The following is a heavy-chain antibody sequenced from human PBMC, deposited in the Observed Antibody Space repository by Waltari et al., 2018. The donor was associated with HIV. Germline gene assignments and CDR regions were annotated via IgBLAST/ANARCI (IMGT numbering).Heavy chain of an antibody. CDR3: AKDMHDSSGYLFEY. CDR2: ISSDGSNK. Sequence: QVQLVESGGGVVEPGRSLRLSCAASGFTFTSYGMHWVRQAPGKGLEWVVIISSDGSNKYYADSVKGRFTISRDNSKNTLYLQMNSLRAEDTAMYYCAKDMHDSSGYLFEYWGQGTLVTVSS. J-gene: IGHJ4*02. V-gene: IGHV3-30*18. D-gene: IGHD3-22*01. CDR1: GFTFTSYG.